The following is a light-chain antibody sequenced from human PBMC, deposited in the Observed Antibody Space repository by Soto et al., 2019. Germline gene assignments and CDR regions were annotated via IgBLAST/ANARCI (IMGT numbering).Light chain of an antibody. CDR3: SSYTNSNTLV. V-gene: IGLV2-14*01. J-gene: IGLJ1*01. Sequence: QSALTQPASVSGSPGQSITISCTGTNSDVGDYDYVSWYQQHPGKAPKLIIYEVSNRPSGVSNRFSGSKSGNTASLTVSGLQAEDEADCYCSSYTNSNTLVFGTGTKVTVL. CDR2: EVS. CDR1: NSDVGDYDY.